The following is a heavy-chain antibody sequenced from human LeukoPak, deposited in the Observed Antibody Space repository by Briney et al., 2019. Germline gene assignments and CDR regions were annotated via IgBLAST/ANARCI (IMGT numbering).Heavy chain of an antibody. J-gene: IGHJ5*02. D-gene: IGHD1-7*01. Sequence: PSETLSLTCAVYGGSFSGYYWAWIRQPPRKGLEWIGNIYYSGSTYFHPSLKNRVTISVDTSKNQFSLKLTSVTAADTAVYFCARQKNWNFGGGWFDPWGQGTPVTVSS. CDR2: IYYSGST. V-gene: IGHV4-34*01. CDR3: ARQKNWNFGGGWFDP. CDR1: GGSFSGYY.